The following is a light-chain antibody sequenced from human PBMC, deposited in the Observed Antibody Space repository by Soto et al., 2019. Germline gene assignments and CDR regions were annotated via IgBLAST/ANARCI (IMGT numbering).Light chain of an antibody. J-gene: IGLJ1*01. CDR3: SSYTSSSTPYV. Sequence: QSALTQPASVSGSPGQSITISCTGTSSDIGEYNYVSWYQQHPGKTPKLIIYEVSNRPSGVSNRFSGSKSGNTASLTISGLQAEDESDYYCSSYTSSSTPYVFGTGTKVTVL. V-gene: IGLV2-14*01. CDR1: SSDIGEYNY. CDR2: EVS.